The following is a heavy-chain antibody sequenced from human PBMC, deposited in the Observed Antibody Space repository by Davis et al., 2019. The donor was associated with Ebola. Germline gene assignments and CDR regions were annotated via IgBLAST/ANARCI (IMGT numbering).Heavy chain of an antibody. CDR3: TTPAPADDY. Sequence: GESLKISCAASGFTFSGSAMHWVRQAPGKGLEWVGRIKSKTDGGTTDYAAPVKGRFTISRDDSKNTLYLQMNSLKTEDTAVYYCTTPAPADDYWGQGTLVTVSS. CDR2: IKSKTDGGTT. CDR1: GFTFSGSA. J-gene: IGHJ4*02. V-gene: IGHV3-15*07.